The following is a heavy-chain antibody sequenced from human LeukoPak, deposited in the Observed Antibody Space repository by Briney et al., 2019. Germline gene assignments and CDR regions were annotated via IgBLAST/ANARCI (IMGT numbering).Heavy chain of an antibody. CDR3: AAEPRTGYSTTWYDAPDY. Sequence: GGSLRLSCAASGFTFSSYWMHWVRQTPGKGLVWVSRINSDGSSTSYADSVKGRFTISRDNAKNTLNLQMNSLRAEDTAVYYCAAEPRTGYSTTWYDAPDYWGQGTLVTVSS. J-gene: IGHJ4*02. D-gene: IGHD6-13*01. CDR1: GFTFSSYW. CDR2: INSDGSST. V-gene: IGHV3-74*01.